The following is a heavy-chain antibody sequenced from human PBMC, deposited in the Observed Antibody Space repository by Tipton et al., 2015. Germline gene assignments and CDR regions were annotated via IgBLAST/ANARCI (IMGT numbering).Heavy chain of an antibody. CDR1: AYSISSDYY. V-gene: IGHV4-38-2*02. D-gene: IGHD4-17*01. CDR2: ISHSGNT. J-gene: IGHJ3*02. Sequence: TLSLTCAVSAYSISSDYYWGWIRQPPGKGLEWIGSISHSGNTYYNPSLKSRVTMSRDTSKNQFSLKLTSVTAADTAVYYCARDQRDYGDYMDAFDIWGQGTMVTVSS. CDR3: ARDQRDYGDYMDAFDI.